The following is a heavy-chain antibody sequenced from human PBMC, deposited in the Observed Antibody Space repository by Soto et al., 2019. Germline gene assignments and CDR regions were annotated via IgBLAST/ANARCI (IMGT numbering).Heavy chain of an antibody. V-gene: IGHV3-53*01. D-gene: IGHD3-22*01. CDR2: IYAGTIT. Sequence: GGSLRLSCAVSGITVSSYYMSWVRQAGGKGLEWVSVIYAGTITYYADSVKGRFTIYRDNSKNTLNLEMNSLRVEDTAVYYCARIPYDNSGTIFDYWGQGTLVTVSS. CDR3: ARIPYDNSGTIFDY. CDR1: GITVSSYY. J-gene: IGHJ4*02.